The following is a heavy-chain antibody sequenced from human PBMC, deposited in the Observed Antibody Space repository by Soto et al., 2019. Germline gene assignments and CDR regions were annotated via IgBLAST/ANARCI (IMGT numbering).Heavy chain of an antibody. V-gene: IGHV3-23*01. Sequence: EVQLLESGGGLVQPGGSLRLSCAASGFMFSNYAMSWVRQAPGKGLEWVAGITGSGRRTHYTDSVKGRFTFSRDNSKNTLYLQMNSLRDEDTAVYFCAKDLSLGFGDPTDYYAMDVW. D-gene: IGHD3-10*01. CDR1: GFMFSNYA. CDR3: AKDLSLGFGDPTDYYAMDV. J-gene: IGHJ6*01. CDR2: ITGSGRRT.